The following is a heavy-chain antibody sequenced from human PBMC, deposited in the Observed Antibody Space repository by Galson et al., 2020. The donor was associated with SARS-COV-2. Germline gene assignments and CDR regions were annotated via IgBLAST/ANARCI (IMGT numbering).Heavy chain of an antibody. Sequence: GGSLRLSCAASGFTFSSYEMNWVRQAPGKGLEWVSYVSTSGSTKYYADAVKGRFTISRDNAKNSLYLQMNVLRAEDTAVYYCASAYYYDSRGRGPLDYWGQGTLVTVSS. J-gene: IGHJ4*02. CDR2: VSTSGSTK. CDR3: ASAYYYDSRGRGPLDY. V-gene: IGHV3-48*03. D-gene: IGHD3-22*01. CDR1: GFTFSSYE.